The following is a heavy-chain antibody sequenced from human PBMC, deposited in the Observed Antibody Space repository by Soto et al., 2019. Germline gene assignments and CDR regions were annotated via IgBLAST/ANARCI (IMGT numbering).Heavy chain of an antibody. CDR2: ISYDGRNK. CDR1: GFTFGSYG. Sequence: GGSLRLSCAASGFTFGSYGMHWARQAPGQGLEGGAVISYDGRNKYYADSVKGRFTIYRDNSKNTLYLQMNSLRAEDTAVYYCAKGVIVGATMYDYWGQGTLVTVSS. V-gene: IGHV3-30*18. D-gene: IGHD1-26*01. J-gene: IGHJ4*02. CDR3: AKGVIVGATMYDY.